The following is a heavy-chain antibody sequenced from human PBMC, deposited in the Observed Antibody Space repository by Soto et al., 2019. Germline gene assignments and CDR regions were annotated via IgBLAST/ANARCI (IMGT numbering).Heavy chain of an antibody. J-gene: IGHJ6*02. CDR2: IIPIFGTA. V-gene: IGHV1-69*01. CDR1: GGTFSSYA. Sequence: QVQLVQSGAEVKKPGSSVKVSCKASGGTFSSYAISWVRQAPGQGLEWMGGIIPIFGTANYAQKFQGRVTITADESTSTDYMELSSLRSEYTAVYYCARGAGSSSGYYYYYGMDVWGQGTTVTVSS. CDR3: ARGAGSSSGYYYYYGMDV. D-gene: IGHD6-6*01.